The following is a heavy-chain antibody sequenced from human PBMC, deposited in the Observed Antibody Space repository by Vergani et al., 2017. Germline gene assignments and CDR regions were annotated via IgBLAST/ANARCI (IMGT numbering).Heavy chain of an antibody. D-gene: IGHD2-15*01. Sequence: QVQLVESGGGVVQPGRSLRLSCAASGFTFSSYGMHWVRQAPGKGLEWVAVIWYDGSNKYYADSVKGRFTISRDNSKNTLYLQMNSLRAEDTAVYYCAKDPKYCSGGSCYSGVYWYFDLWGRGTLVTVSS. CDR3: AKDPKYCSGGSCYSGVYWYFDL. V-gene: IGHV3-33*06. J-gene: IGHJ2*01. CDR1: GFTFSSYG. CDR2: IWYDGSNK.